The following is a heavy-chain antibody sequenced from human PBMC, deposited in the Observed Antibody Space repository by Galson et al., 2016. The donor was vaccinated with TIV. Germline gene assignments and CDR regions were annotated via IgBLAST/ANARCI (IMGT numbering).Heavy chain of an antibody. V-gene: IGHV1-18*04. J-gene: IGHJ6*02. D-gene: IGHD3-22*01. CDR3: ARDRGSMTMILVVDYYYGTDV. CDR1: GYTFSYYG. Sequence: SVKVSCKASGYTFSYYGISWVRRAPGRGLEWMGWISGHTGNTDYARKFQGRLVMTTDTSTGTAFIEVRSLTSDDTAVYYCARDRGSMTMILVVDYYYGTDVWGQGTTVTVSS. CDR2: ISGHTGNT.